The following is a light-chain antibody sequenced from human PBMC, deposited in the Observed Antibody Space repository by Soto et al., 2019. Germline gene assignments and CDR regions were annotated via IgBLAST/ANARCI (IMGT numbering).Light chain of an antibody. CDR1: QSISRW. J-gene: IGKJ1*01. CDR2: DAS. CDR3: QQYNSYWT. V-gene: IGKV1-5*01. Sequence: DIQMTQSPSTLSASLGDTVTVTCRASQSISRWLSCYQQKPGKAPKLLIYDASSLESGVPSRFSGSGSGTEFTLTISSLQPDDFATYYCQQYNSYWTFGQGTKVDIK.